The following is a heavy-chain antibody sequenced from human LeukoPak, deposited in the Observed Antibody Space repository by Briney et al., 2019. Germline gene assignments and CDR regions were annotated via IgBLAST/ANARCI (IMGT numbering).Heavy chain of an antibody. CDR1: GFTFSSYA. J-gene: IGHJ4*02. D-gene: IGHD6-19*01. Sequence: GGSLRLSCAASGFTFSSYAMHWVRQAPGKGLERVAVISYDGSNKYYADSVKGRFTISRDNSKNTLYLQMNSLRAEDTAVYYCATNSGWYEDYWGQGTLVTVSS. CDR2: ISYDGSNK. CDR3: ATNSGWYEDY. V-gene: IGHV3-30*04.